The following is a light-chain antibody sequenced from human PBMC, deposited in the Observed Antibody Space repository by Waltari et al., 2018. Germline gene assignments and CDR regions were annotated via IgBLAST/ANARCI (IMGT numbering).Light chain of an antibody. CDR2: DVS. Sequence: SVWTQLASLSGSPGKSISILCPGTSTDVGGYNYVSRYQQHPDKAPNLMIYDVSNRPSGVSNRFSGSKSGNTASLTISGLQAEDEADYYCSSYTSTITVVFGGGTKLTVL. CDR3: SSYTSTITVV. CDR1: STDVGGYNY. V-gene: IGLV2-14*01. J-gene: IGLJ3*02.